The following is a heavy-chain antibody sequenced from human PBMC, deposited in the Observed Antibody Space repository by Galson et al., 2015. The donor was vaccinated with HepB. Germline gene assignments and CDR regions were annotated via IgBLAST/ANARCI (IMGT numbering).Heavy chain of an antibody. CDR2: IWYDGSNK. CDR1: GFTFSSYA. J-gene: IGHJ4*02. Sequence: SLRLSCAASGFTFSSYAMHWVRQAPGKGLEWVAVIWYDGSNKYYADSVKGRFTISRDNSKNTLYLQMNSLRAEDTAVYYCATSYCGGDCYTFDYWGQGTLVTVSS. V-gene: IGHV3-30*04. CDR3: ATSYCGGDCYTFDY. D-gene: IGHD2-21*02.